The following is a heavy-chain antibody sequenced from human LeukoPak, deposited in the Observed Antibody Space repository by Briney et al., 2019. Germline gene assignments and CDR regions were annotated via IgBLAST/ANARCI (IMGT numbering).Heavy chain of an antibody. V-gene: IGHV1-46*01. D-gene: IGHD2-15*01. Sequence: GASVKVSCKASGYTLTGYYIHWMRQAPGQGLEWMGKINPSGGSTSYAQKFQGRVTMTRDTSTSTVYMELSSLRSEDTAVYYCARTIVDGGTNFWGQGTLVTVSS. J-gene: IGHJ4*02. CDR2: INPSGGST. CDR1: GYTLTGYY. CDR3: ARTIVDGGTNF.